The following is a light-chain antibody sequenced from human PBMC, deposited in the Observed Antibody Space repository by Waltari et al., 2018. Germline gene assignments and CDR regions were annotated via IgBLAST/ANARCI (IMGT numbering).Light chain of an antibody. CDR3: QHTFETPYS. J-gene: IGKJ2*01. CDR1: ENIGSY. V-gene: IGKV1-39*01. Sequence: DIQMTQSPSSLSASLGDRVTIACLARENIGSYLNWYQQRTVEAPKLLIYATSTLQTEVPSRFSGSGSRTDFTLTISSLQPEDFATYYCQHTFETPYSFGQGTKLESK. CDR2: ATS.